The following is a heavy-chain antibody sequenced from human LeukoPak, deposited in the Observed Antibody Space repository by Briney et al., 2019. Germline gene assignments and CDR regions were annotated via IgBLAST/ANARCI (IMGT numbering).Heavy chain of an antibody. Sequence: GGSLRLSCAASGFTFTSYAMSWVRQAPGKGLEWVAVISTDGSKRYYADSVKGRFTISRDNSKYTLDLQMNSLRDEDTAVYYCARNRGATGYYWVDYWGQGSLVTVSS. D-gene: IGHD3-9*01. CDR2: ISTDGSKR. J-gene: IGHJ4*02. CDR3: ARNRGATGYYWVDY. CDR1: GFTFTSYA. V-gene: IGHV3-30-3*01.